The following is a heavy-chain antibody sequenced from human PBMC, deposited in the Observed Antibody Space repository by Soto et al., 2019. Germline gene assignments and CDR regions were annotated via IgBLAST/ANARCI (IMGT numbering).Heavy chain of an antibody. J-gene: IGHJ5*02. CDR3: AGEERRELLLTWLDP. V-gene: IGHV1-18*01. CDR1: GYTFTSYG. CDR2: ISAYNGNT. D-gene: IGHD3-10*01. Sequence: QVQLVQSGAEVKKPGASVKVSCKASGYTFTSYGISWVRQAPGQGLEWMGWISAYNGNTNYAQKLQGRVTMTTDTPTSTAYMELRSLRSNDTAVYYCAGEERRELLLTWLDPLGQGTLVTVSS.